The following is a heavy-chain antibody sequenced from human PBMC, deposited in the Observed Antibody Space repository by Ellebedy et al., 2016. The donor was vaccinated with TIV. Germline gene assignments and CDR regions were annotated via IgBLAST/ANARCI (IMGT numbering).Heavy chain of an antibody. CDR3: ARWDWNYVNYMDV. Sequence: SQTLSLTCXVYGGSFSGYYWSWIRQPPGKGLEWIGEINHSGSTNYNPSLKSRVTISVDTSKNQFSLKLSSVTAADTAVYYCARWDWNYVNYMDVWGKGTTVTVSS. CDR2: INHSGST. J-gene: IGHJ6*03. V-gene: IGHV4-34*01. D-gene: IGHD1-7*01. CDR1: GGSFSGYY.